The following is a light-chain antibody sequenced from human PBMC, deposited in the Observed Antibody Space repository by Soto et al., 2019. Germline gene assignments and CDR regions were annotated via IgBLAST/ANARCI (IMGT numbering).Light chain of an antibody. V-gene: IGLV2-14*01. CDR2: DVS. CDR3: RSYSPSSQRV. Sequence: QSALTQPASVSGSPGQSITISCTGTSSDVGGYNYVSWYQQHPGIAPKLMIYDVSNRPSGVSNRFSGSKSGNTASLTISGLQAEDEADYYCRSYSPSSQRVFGTGTKVTVL. CDR1: SSDVGGYNY. J-gene: IGLJ1*01.